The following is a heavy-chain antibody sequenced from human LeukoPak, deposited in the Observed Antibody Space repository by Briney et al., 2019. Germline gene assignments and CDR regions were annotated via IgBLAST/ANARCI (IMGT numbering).Heavy chain of an antibody. CDR2: IIPILGIA. CDR3: ARDISVDSWGYYYYGMDV. Sequence: SVKVSCKASGGTFSSYAISWVRQAPGQGLEWMGRIIPILGIANYAQKFQGRVTIAADKSTSTAYMELSSLRSEDTAVYYCARDISVDSWGYYYYGMDVWGQGTTVTVFS. V-gene: IGHV1-69*04. CDR1: GGTFSSYA. J-gene: IGHJ6*02. D-gene: IGHD6-13*01.